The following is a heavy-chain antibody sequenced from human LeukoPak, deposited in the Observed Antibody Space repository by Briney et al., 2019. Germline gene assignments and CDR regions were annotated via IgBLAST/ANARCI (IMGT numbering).Heavy chain of an antibody. CDR2: IIPILGIA. J-gene: IGHJ4*02. Sequence: SVKVSCKASGGTFSSYAISWVRQAPGQGLEWMGRIIPILGIANYAQKFQGRVTITADKSTSTAYMELSSLRSEDTAVYYCARGSLCSGGSCSTSYYFDYWGQGTLVTVSS. CDR3: ARGSLCSGGSCSTSYYFDY. V-gene: IGHV1-69*04. D-gene: IGHD2-15*01. CDR1: GGTFSSYA.